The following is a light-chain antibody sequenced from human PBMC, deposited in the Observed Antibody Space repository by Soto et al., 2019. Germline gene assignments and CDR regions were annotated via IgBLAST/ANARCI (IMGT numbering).Light chain of an antibody. CDR3: QQRSNWLIT. CDR1: QSVSSY. V-gene: IGKV3-11*01. J-gene: IGKJ3*01. Sequence: EIVLTQSPATLSLFPGERATLSCRASQSVSSYLAWYQQKPGQAPRLLIYDASNRATGTPARFSGSGSGTDFTLTISSLEPEDFAVYYCQQRSNWLITFGPGTKVDIK. CDR2: DAS.